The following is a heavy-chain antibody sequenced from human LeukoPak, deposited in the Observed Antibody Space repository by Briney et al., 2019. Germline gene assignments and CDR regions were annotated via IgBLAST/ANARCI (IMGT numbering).Heavy chain of an antibody. CDR1: GGTFSSYA. CDR3: ARSNYDILTGYFSYPDY. J-gene: IGHJ4*02. Sequence: ASVKVSCKASGGTFSSYAISWVRQAPGQGLEWMGGIIPIFGTANYAQKFQGRVTITADGSTSTAYMELSSLRSEDTAVYYCARSNYDILTGYFSYPDYWGQGTLVTVSS. V-gene: IGHV1-69*01. D-gene: IGHD3-9*01. CDR2: IIPIFGTA.